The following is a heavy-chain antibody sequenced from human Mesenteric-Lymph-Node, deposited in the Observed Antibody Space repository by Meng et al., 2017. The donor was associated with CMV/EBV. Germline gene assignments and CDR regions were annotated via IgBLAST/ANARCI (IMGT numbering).Heavy chain of an antibody. CDR2: IYYRGST. J-gene: IGHJ4*02. CDR1: GGSIGTYY. V-gene: IGHV4-59*08. Sequence: SGGSIGTYYWSWIRQPPGKGLEWMGYIYYRGSTNYNPSLKSRVTISLDTSKNQFSLKMRSVTAADTAVYYCARRVRYYDSSGYRFDYWGQGTLVTVSS. CDR3: ARRVRYYDSSGYRFDY. D-gene: IGHD3-22*01.